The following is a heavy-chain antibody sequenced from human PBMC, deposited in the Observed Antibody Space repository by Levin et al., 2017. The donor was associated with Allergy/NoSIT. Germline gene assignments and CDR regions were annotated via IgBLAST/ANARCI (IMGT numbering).Heavy chain of an antibody. Sequence: PGGSLRLSCAGSGFIFSSYWMSWVRQAPGQGLEWVANIRQDGSEKYYVDSVKGRFTISRDNAKNSLYLQMNSLRAEDTAVYHCARLGHYYASSASLYYGMDVWGQGTTVTVSS. V-gene: IGHV3-7*01. CDR1: GFIFSSYW. J-gene: IGHJ6*02. CDR2: IRQDGSEK. D-gene: IGHD3-22*01. CDR3: ARLGHYYASSASLYYGMDV.